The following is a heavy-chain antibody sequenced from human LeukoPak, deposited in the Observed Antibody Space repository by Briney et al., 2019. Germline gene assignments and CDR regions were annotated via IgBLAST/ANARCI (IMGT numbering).Heavy chain of an antibody. CDR3: ARDLPYDSWSGSYYGMDV. V-gene: IGHV4-4*07. J-gene: IGHJ6*02. Sequence: SETLSLTCTVSGGSISSYYWSWIRQPAGKGLEWIGRIYTSGSTNYNPSLKSRVAMSVDTSKNQFSLKLSSVTAADTAVYYCARDLPYDSWSGSYYGMDVWGQGTTVTVSS. CDR2: IYTSGST. CDR1: GGSISSYY. D-gene: IGHD3-3*01.